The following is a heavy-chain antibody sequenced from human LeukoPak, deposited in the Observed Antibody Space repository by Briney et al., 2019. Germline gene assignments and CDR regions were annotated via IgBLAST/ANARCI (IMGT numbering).Heavy chain of an antibody. CDR3: ARDHAAPSSIVGATTYYYYYYGMDV. V-gene: IGHV1-2*02. J-gene: IGHJ6*02. Sequence: ASVKVSCKASGYTFTGYYMHWVRQAPGQGLEWMGWINPNSGGTNYAQKFQGRVTMTRDTSISTAYMELSRLRSDDTAVYYCARDHAAPSSIVGATTYYYYYYGMDVWGQGTTVTVSS. D-gene: IGHD1-26*01. CDR1: GYTFTGYY. CDR2: INPNSGGT.